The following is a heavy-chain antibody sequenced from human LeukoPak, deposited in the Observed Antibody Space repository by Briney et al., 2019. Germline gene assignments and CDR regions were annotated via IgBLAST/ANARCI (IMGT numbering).Heavy chain of an antibody. V-gene: IGHV1-2*04. D-gene: IGHD6-19*01. J-gene: IGHJ4*02. CDR3: ARGIAVAGPGVYYFDY. CDR1: GYTSTGYY. Sequence: ASVKVSCKASGYTSTGYYMHWVRQAPGQGLEWMGWINPNSGGTNYAQKFQGWVTMTRDTSISTAYMELSRLRSDDTAVYYCARGIAVAGPGVYYFDYWGQGTLVTVSS. CDR2: INPNSGGT.